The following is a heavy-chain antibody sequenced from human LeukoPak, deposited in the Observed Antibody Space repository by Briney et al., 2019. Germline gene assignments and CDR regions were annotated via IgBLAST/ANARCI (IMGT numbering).Heavy chain of an antibody. V-gene: IGHV4-4*07. CDR3: ARDSCSGSYCSVAFDI. J-gene: IGHJ3*02. D-gene: IGHD1-26*01. Sequence: KPSETLSLTCTVSGGSISSYYWSWIRQPAGKGLEWIGRIYTSGSTNYNPSLKSRVTISVDTSKNQFSLKLSSVTAADTAVYYCARDSCSGSYCSVAFDIWGQGTMVTVSS. CDR1: GGSISSYY. CDR2: IYTSGST.